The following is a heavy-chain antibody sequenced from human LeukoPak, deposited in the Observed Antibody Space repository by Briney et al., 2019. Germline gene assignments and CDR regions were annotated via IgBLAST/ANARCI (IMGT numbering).Heavy chain of an antibody. Sequence: PGGALSLSCAASGFTFSDYYMSWIRQAPGKGLEWVSYISSTGSTIYYADSVKGRFTISRDNAKNSLYLQMNSLRAEDTAVYYCARLYCSGGSCSVWDAFDIWGRGTMVTVSS. D-gene: IGHD2-15*01. CDR3: ARLYCSGGSCSVWDAFDI. CDR1: GFTFSDYY. V-gene: IGHV3-11*04. J-gene: IGHJ3*02. CDR2: ISSTGSTI.